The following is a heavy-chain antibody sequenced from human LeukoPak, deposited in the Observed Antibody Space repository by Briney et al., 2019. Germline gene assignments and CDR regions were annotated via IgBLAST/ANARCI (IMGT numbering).Heavy chain of an antibody. D-gene: IGHD6-6*01. J-gene: IGHJ6*03. CDR3: ARHTGFSSSPEDYYMDV. V-gene: IGHV5-51*01. CDR1: GYSFTSYW. Sequence: GESLKISCKGSGYSFTSYWIGWVRQMPGKGLELMGIIYPGDSDTRYSPSFQGQVTISAAKSISTAYLQWRSLKASEPAMYHCARHTGFSSSPEDYYMDVWGKGTTVTVSS. CDR2: IYPGDSDT.